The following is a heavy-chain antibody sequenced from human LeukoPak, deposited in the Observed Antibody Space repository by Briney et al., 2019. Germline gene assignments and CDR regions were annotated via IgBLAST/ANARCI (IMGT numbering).Heavy chain of an antibody. Sequence: GGSLRLSCAGSGFSFRTYSMNWVRQAPGKGLEWVSSISSSSAHIFYADSVKGRFSISRDNAKNSLYLQVNSLRVEDTAVYYCTSRYCTTTNCYSFDIWGQATMVTVSS. J-gene: IGHJ3*02. CDR2: ISSSSAHI. D-gene: IGHD2-2*01. V-gene: IGHV3-21*01. CDR3: TSRYCTTTNCYSFDI. CDR1: GFSFRTYS.